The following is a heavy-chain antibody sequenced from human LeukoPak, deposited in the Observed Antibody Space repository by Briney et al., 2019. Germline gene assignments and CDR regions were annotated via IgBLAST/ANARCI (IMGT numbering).Heavy chain of an antibody. D-gene: IGHD6-19*01. V-gene: IGHV3-23*01. Sequence: GGALRLSCAASGFTFSSYAMSWVRRAPGQGLELVSAIRDSGGSTYYADCVSGRVTVSRDKSKNTLYLQMNSLRAEDPAVYYCAKQDITSSAWYDWGQATLVTLYS. CDR2: IRDSGGST. CDR3: AKQDITSSAWYD. J-gene: IGHJ4*02. CDR1: GFTFSSYA.